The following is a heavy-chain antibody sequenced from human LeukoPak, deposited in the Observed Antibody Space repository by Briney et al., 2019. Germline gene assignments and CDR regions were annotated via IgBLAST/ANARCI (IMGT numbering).Heavy chain of an antibody. V-gene: IGHV4-30-2*01. Sequence: SETLSLTCTVSGGSISSGGYYWSWIRQPPGKGLEWIGYIYHSGSTYYNPSLKSRVTISVDRSKNQFSLKLSSVTAADTAVYYCARLKVVPAARRGWFDPWGQGTLVTVSS. CDR1: GGSISSGGYY. CDR3: ARLKVVPAARRGWFDP. J-gene: IGHJ5*02. D-gene: IGHD2-2*01. CDR2: IYHSGST.